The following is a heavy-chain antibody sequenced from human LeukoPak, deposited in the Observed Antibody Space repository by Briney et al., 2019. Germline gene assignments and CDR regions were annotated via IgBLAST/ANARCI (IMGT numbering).Heavy chain of an antibody. CDR1: GYSISSGYY. Sequence: SETLSLTCTVSGYSISSGYYWGWIRQPPGKGLEWIGSIYHSGSTYYNPSLKSRVTISVDTSKNQFSLKLSSVTAADTAVYYCARSVNPRPFDYWGQGTLVTVSS. V-gene: IGHV4-38-2*02. CDR2: IYHSGST. J-gene: IGHJ4*02. D-gene: IGHD1-14*01. CDR3: ARSVNPRPFDY.